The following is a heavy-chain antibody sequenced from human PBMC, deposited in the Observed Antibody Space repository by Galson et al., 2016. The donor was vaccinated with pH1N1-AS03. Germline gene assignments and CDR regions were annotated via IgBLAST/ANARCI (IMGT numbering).Heavy chain of an antibody. Sequence: QSGAEVKKPGESVKISCKGSGYSFSDYWIAWVRQMPGKGLEWMGIIHPRDSDTRYSPSFQGRVSISADQSISTAYLQWSSLKASDTATYYCARHLSSPFSSSSGYWGHGTLVTVSS. CDR3: ARHLSSPFSSSSGY. CDR1: GYSFSDYW. D-gene: IGHD6-13*01. CDR2: IHPRDSDT. V-gene: IGHV5-51*01. J-gene: IGHJ4*01.